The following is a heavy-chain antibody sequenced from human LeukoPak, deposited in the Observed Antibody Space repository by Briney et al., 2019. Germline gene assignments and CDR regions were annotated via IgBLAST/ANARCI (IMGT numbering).Heavy chain of an antibody. J-gene: IGHJ4*02. V-gene: IGHV3-21*01. CDR3: ARSYYDILTGQPYYFDY. CDR2: ISSSSTYI. Sequence: GGSLRLSCAASGFTLSSYSMNWVRQAPGKGLEWISCISSSSTYIYYAHSVKGRFTISRDNAKNSLHLQKDSLRVEDTAVYYCARSYYDILTGQPYYFDYWGQGALVTVSS. CDR1: GFTLSSYS. D-gene: IGHD3-9*01.